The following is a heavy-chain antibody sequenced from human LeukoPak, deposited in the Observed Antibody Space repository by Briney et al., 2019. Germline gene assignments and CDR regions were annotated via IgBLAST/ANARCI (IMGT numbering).Heavy chain of an antibody. Sequence: SETLSLTCTVSGYSISSGYYWGWIRQPPGKGLEWIGSIYHSGSTYYNPSLKSRVTISVDTSKNQFSLKLSSVTAADTAVYYCARESPLGYCSGGSCYPDAFDIWGQGTMVTVSS. CDR2: IYHSGST. CDR3: ARESPLGYCSGGSCYPDAFDI. J-gene: IGHJ3*02. CDR1: GYSISSGYY. D-gene: IGHD2-15*01. V-gene: IGHV4-38-2*02.